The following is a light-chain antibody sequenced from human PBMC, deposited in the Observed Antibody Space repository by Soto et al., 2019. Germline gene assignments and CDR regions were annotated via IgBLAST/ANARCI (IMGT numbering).Light chain of an antibody. Sequence: DIQMTQSPSSLSASVGDRVTITCRASQGIIDYLAWYQQRPGKPPRLLIYAASTLQSGVPSRFSGSGAVTDFTLTISSLQPEDVATYYCQKYNSAPRTFGQGTKVEIK. J-gene: IGKJ1*01. CDR1: QGIIDY. V-gene: IGKV1-27*01. CDR3: QKYNSAPRT. CDR2: AAS.